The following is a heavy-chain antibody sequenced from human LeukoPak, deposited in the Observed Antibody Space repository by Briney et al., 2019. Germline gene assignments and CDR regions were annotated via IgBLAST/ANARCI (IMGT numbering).Heavy chain of an antibody. J-gene: IGHJ4*02. CDR3: ARVPYSSSSDFDY. CDR1: GHTFTSYD. D-gene: IGHD6-6*01. Sequence: ASVKVSCKATGHTFTSYDINWVRQATGQGLEWMGWMNPNSGNTGYAQKFQGRVTMTRNTSISTAYMELSSLRSEDTAVYYCARVPYSSSSDFDYWGQGTLVTVSS. CDR2: MNPNSGNT. V-gene: IGHV1-8*01.